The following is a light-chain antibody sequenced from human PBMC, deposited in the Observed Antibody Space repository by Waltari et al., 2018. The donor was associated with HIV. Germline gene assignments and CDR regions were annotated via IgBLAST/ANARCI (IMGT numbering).Light chain of an antibody. CDR2: RNK. CDR1: SSNIGSNY. Sequence: QSVLTQPPSASGTPGQTVTISCSRSSSNIGSNYVHWYQQLPGRPPKLRMYRNKHRPRGVPEGFTAATSGAPASLAISGLRCGDEGDYYCAAWDDKLGGRGLYGGGTRQTVL. J-gene: IGLJ3*02. V-gene: IGLV1-47*01. CDR3: AAWDDKLGGRGL.